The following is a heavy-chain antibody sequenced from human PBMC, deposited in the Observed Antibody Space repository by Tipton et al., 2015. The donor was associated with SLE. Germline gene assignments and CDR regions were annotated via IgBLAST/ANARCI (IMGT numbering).Heavy chain of an antibody. CDR3: AREVVGAQDAFDI. V-gene: IGHV4-59*12. CDR1: GGSISSYY. CDR2: IYYSGST. J-gene: IGHJ3*02. Sequence: TLSLTCTVSGGSISSYYWSWIRQPPGKGLEWIGYIYYSGSTNYNPSLKSRVTVSVDTSKNQFSLKLSSVTAADTAVYYCAREVVGAQDAFDIWGQGTMVTVSS. D-gene: IGHD2-15*01.